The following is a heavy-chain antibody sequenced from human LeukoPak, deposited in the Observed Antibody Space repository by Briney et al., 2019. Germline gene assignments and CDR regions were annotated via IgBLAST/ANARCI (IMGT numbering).Heavy chain of an antibody. CDR1: GFTFSSYA. J-gene: IGHJ4*02. V-gene: IGHV3-30-3*01. D-gene: IGHD5-18*01. CDR3: ARGYSYGSDY. Sequence: PGGSLRLSCAASGFTFSSYAMHWVRQAPGKGLEWVAVISYDGSNKYYADSVKGQFTISRDNSKNTLYLQMNSLRAEDTAVYYCARGYSYGSDYWGQGTLVTVSS. CDR2: ISYDGSNK.